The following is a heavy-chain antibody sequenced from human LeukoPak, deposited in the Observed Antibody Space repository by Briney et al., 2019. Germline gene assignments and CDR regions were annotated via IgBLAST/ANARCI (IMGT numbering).Heavy chain of an antibody. CDR3: ARGSTSWQSAFDI. CDR2: IYTSGST. D-gene: IGHD2-2*01. J-gene: IGHJ3*02. V-gene: IGHV4-4*07. Sequence: SETLSLTCTVSGGSISSYHWSWIRQPAGKGLEWIGRIYTSGSTNYNPSLRSRVTMSVDTSKNQFSLKLSSVTAADTAVYYCARGSTSWQSAFDIWGQGTMVTVSS. CDR1: GGSISSYH.